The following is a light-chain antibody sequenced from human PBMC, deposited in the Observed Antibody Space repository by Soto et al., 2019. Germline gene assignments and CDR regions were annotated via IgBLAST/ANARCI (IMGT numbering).Light chain of an antibody. CDR2: GAS. CDR3: QQSYSTPIT. V-gene: IGKV1-39*01. Sequence: DIQMTQSPSSLSASVGDRVTITCRASQSINSYLNWYRQKAGEAPKLLIYGASRLQTGVPSRFSGSGSGTDFTLTISSLQPEDFATYYCQQSYSTPITFGQGTRLEIK. J-gene: IGKJ5*01. CDR1: QSINSY.